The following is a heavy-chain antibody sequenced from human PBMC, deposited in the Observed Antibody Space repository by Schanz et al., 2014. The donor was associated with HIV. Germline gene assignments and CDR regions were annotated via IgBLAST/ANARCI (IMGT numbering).Heavy chain of an antibody. J-gene: IGHJ4*02. Sequence: QVQLVESGGGVVQPGRSLRLSCAASGFTFSSYGMYWVRQAPGKGLERVAVISHDGSKKYYADSVRGRITISRDNSKNTLYLQMNSLRADDTAVYYCAKGWRGYSISSLVDYWGQGSLVTVSS. CDR3: AKGWRGYSISSLVDY. CDR1: GFTFSSYG. D-gene: IGHD6-6*01. V-gene: IGHV3-30*18. CDR2: ISHDGSKK.